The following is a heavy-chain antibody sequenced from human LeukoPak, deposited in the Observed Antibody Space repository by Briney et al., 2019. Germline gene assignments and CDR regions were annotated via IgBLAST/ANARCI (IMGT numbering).Heavy chain of an antibody. J-gene: IGHJ3*02. V-gene: IGHV3-21*01. CDR1: GFTFSSYS. CDR2: ISSSSSYI. CDR3: ARSEPPLRAFDI. Sequence: GGSLRLSCAASGFTFSSYSMNWVRQAPGKGLEWVSSISSSSSYIYYADSVKGRFTISRDNAKNSLYLQMNSLGAEDTAVYYCARSEPPLRAFDIWGQGTMVTVSS.